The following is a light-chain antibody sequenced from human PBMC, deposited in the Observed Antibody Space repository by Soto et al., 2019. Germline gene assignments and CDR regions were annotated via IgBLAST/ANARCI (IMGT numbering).Light chain of an antibody. CDR2: STN. V-gene: IGLV7-43*01. CDR3: LLYYGGQVGV. J-gene: IGLJ2*01. Sequence: QAVVTQEPSLTVSPGGTVTLTCASNTGAVTSGYYPNWFQQKPGQAPRALIYSTNNKYSWTPARFSGSLLGGKAALTLSGVQPKDEADYYCLLYYGGQVGVFGGGAKLTVL. CDR1: TGAVTSGYY.